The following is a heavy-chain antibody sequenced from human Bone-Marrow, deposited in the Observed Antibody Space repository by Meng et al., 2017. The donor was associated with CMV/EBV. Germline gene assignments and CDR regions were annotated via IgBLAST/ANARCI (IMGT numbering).Heavy chain of an antibody. J-gene: IGHJ4*02. CDR3: TRESGVYTYYYDSSGLLDY. V-gene: IGHV3-49*04. CDR2: IRSKAYGGTT. Sequence: GGSLRLSCAASGFTFDDYGMSWVRQAPGKGLEWVGFIRSKAYGGTTEYAASVKGRFTISRDDSKSIAYLQMNSLKTEDTAVYYCTRESGVYTYYYDSSGLLDYWGQGTLVTVSS. CDR1: GFTFDDYG. D-gene: IGHD3-22*01.